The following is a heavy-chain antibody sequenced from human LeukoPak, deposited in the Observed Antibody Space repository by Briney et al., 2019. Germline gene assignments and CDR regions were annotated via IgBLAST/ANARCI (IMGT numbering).Heavy chain of an antibody. CDR1: GFSFSNYW. D-gene: IGHD1-26*01. J-gene: IGHJ4*02. CDR3: ARDPGVWESLRYFDY. CDR2: INEDGSEK. Sequence: PGGSLRLSCAASGFSFSNYWMKWVRQDPGKGLEWVANINEDGSEKYYVDSVRGRFTISRDNAKNSLYLQMNSLRTEDTAIYYCARDPGVWESLRYFDYWGQGTLVTVSS. V-gene: IGHV3-7*01.